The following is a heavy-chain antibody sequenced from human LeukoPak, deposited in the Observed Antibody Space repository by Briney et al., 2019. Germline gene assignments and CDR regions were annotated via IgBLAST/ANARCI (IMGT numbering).Heavy chain of an antibody. D-gene: IGHD1-26*01. V-gene: IGHV4-4*02. CDR1: GGSISSSNW. CDR3: ARGSRWDYWYFDL. Sequence: SETLSLTCAVSGGSISSSNWWSWVRQPPGKGLEWIGEIYHSGSTNYNPSLKSRVTISVDKSKNQFSLKLSSVTAADTAVYYCARGSRWDYWYFDLWGRGTLVTVSS. CDR2: IYHSGST. J-gene: IGHJ2*01.